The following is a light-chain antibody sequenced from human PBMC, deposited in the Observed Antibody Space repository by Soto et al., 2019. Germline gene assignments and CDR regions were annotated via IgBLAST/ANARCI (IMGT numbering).Light chain of an antibody. CDR1: QTVIHNH. CDR3: QQYGNSPWT. CDR2: GAS. V-gene: IGKV3-20*01. J-gene: IGKJ1*01. Sequence: EIVLTQSPDTLSLSQGERATLSCRASQTVIHNHLAWHQQKPGQTPRLLVYGASSRATGIPDRFSGRGSGTDFTLTISRLEPEDFAVYYCQQYGNSPWTFGQGTKVDIK.